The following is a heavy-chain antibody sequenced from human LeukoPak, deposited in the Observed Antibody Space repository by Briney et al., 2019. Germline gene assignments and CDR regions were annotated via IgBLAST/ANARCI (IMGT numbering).Heavy chain of an antibody. CDR1: GYTFTSYY. CDR3: ARTTEGYAGGPGYSYYYYMDV. J-gene: IGHJ6*03. CDR2: INPSGGST. V-gene: IGHV1-46*01. Sequence: GASVKVSCKASGYTFTSYYMHWVRQAPGQGLEWIGIINPSGGSTSYAQKFQGRVTMTRDMSTSTVYMELSSLRSEDTAVYYCARTTEGYAGGPGYSYYYYMDVWGKGTTVTISS. D-gene: IGHD5-12*01.